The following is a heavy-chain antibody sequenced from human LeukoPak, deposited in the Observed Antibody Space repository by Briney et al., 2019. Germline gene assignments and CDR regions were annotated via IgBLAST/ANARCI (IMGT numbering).Heavy chain of an antibody. Sequence: GASVKVSCMASGYTFTSYAMHWVRQAPGQRLEWMGWINAGNGNTKYSQKFQGRVTITRDTSASTAYMELSSLRSDDTAVYYCARLGYYDFWSGYQNWFDPWGQGTLVTVSS. V-gene: IGHV1-3*01. CDR1: GYTFTSYA. CDR2: INAGNGNT. CDR3: ARLGYYDFWSGYQNWFDP. J-gene: IGHJ5*02. D-gene: IGHD3-3*01.